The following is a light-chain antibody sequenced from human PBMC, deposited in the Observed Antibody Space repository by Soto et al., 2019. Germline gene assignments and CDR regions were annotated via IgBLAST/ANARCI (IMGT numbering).Light chain of an antibody. CDR2: GAS. CDR3: QQRSNWPRIT. V-gene: IGKV3-15*01. CDR1: QSVSSN. J-gene: IGKJ5*01. Sequence: EIVMTPSPATLSVSPGERATLSCRASQSVSSNLAWYQQKPGQAPRLLIYGASTRATGIPARFSGSGSGTAFTLTISSLEPEDFAVYYCQQRSNWPRITFGQGTRLEIK.